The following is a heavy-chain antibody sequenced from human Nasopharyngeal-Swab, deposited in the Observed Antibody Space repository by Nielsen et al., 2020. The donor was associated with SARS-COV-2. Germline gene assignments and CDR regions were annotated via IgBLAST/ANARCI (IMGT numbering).Heavy chain of an antibody. CDR1: GFTFSRYT. D-gene: IGHD3-22*01. J-gene: IGHJ4*02. CDR2: ISYDGSNK. V-gene: IGHV3-30-3*01. CDR3: ASTPLDSSGYYYAFHY. Sequence: GESLKISCAASGFTFSRYTMHWVRQAPGKGLEWVAVISYDGSNKYYADPVKGRFTISRDISKNTLHLQMNSLRAEDTAVFYCASTPLDSSGYYYAFHYWGRGTLVTVSS.